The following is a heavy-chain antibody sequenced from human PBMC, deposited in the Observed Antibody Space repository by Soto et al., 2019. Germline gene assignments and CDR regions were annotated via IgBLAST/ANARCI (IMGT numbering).Heavy chain of an antibody. D-gene: IGHD3-9*01. V-gene: IGHV1-2*02. J-gene: IGHJ5*02. CDR1: GYTFTGYY. Sequence: ASVKVSCKASGYTFTGYYMHWVRQAPGQGLEWMGWINPNSGGTNYAQKFQGRVTMTRDTSISTAYMELSRLRSDDTAVYYCARDSILTGYSPYNWFDPWGQGTLVTVFS. CDR3: ARDSILTGYSPYNWFDP. CDR2: INPNSGGT.